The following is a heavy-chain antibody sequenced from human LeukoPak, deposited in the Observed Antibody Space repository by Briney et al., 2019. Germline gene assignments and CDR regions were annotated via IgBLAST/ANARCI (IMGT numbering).Heavy chain of an antibody. CDR1: GGSISSYY. D-gene: IGHD3-22*01. CDR2: IYYSGST. J-gene: IGHJ3*02. V-gene: IGHV4-59*01. CDR3: ARVYVSSGSDDAFDI. Sequence: PSETLSLTCTVSGGSISSYYWSWIRQPPGKGLEWIGYIYYSGSTNYNPTLKSRVTISVDTSKNQFSLKLSSVTAADTAVYYCARVYVSSGSDDAFDIWGQGTMVTVSS.